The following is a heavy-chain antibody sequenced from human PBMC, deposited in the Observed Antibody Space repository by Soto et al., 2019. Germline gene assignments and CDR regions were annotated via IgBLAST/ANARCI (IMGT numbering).Heavy chain of an antibody. Sequence: QVQLVQSGAEVKRPGSSVKVSCKASGDTFTFYSINWVRQAPGLGLEWMGRINPILSMSNYAQRFQGRVKMTADKSTSTAYMEQSSLRSEETAIYYCESSYGSGYRAFDYWGQGALVTVSS. CDR1: GDTFTFYS. D-gene: IGHD3-10*01. J-gene: IGHJ4*02. CDR3: ESSYGSGYRAFDY. CDR2: INPILSMS. V-gene: IGHV1-69*02.